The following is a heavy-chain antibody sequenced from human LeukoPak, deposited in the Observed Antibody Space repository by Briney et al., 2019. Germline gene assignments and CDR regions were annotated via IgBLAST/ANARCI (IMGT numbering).Heavy chain of an antibody. V-gene: IGHV1-18*01. CDR1: GYTFTIYG. Sequence: ASVTVSCKASGYTFTIYGISWVRQAPGQGLEWMGWISAYNGNTNYAQKLQGRVTMTTDTSTSTAYMELRSLRSDDTAVYYCARDFPGGYYDSSGTNFDYWGQGTLVTVSS. D-gene: IGHD3-22*01. J-gene: IGHJ4*02. CDR2: ISAYNGNT. CDR3: ARDFPGGYYDSSGTNFDY.